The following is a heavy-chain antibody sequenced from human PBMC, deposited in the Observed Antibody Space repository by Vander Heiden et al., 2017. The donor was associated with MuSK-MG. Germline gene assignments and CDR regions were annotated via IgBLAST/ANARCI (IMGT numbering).Heavy chain of an antibody. CDR1: GFTFSSYA. J-gene: IGHJ3*02. V-gene: IGHV3-30*04. CDR3: AREASSGYDAFDI. CDR2: ISYDGSNK. Sequence: QVQLVESGGGVVQPGRSLRLSCAASGFTFSSYAMHWVRQAPGKGLEWVAVISYDGSNKYYADSVKGRFTISRDNSKNTLYLQMNSLRAEDTAVYYCAREASSGYDAFDIWGQGTMVTVSS. D-gene: IGHD6-19*01.